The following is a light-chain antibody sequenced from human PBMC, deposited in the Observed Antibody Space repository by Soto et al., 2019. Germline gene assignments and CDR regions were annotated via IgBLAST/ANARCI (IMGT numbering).Light chain of an antibody. Sequence: DIQMTQSPSALSASFGGMVAITFRASQSISRWLAWYQQKQGKAPKLLIYDVSSLEGGVPSRFSGSGSGTDFTLTISRLQPDDSATYYCQQYASYWTFGQGTKVDI. CDR2: DVS. CDR3: QQYASYWT. V-gene: IGKV1-5*01. J-gene: IGKJ1*01. CDR1: QSISRW.